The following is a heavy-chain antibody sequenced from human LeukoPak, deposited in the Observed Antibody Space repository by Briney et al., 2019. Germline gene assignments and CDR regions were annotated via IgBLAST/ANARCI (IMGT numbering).Heavy chain of an antibody. Sequence: SETLSLTCSVSGGAIGSSSSYWGWIRQPPGKGLEWLGSIYYSGKVYYNSSLKSRVTISVDTSKNQFSLRLSSLTAADTAVYYCARGPHVWGSYRGMYFDYWGQGALVTVSS. CDR2: IYYSGKV. J-gene: IGHJ4*02. D-gene: IGHD3-16*02. CDR3: ARGPHVWGSYRGMYFDY. CDR1: GGAIGSSSSY. V-gene: IGHV4-39*07.